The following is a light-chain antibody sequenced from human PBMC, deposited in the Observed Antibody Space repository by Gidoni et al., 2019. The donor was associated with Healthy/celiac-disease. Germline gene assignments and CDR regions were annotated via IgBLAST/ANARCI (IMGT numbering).Light chain of an antibody. CDR1: QSMSSW. Sequence: DIQMTQSPSTLSASVGDRVTITCRASQSMSSWLAWYQQKPGKAPKLLIYKASSLESGVPSRFSGSGSGKEFTLTISSLQPDDFATYYCQQYNSFSWTFGQGTKVEIK. J-gene: IGKJ1*01. V-gene: IGKV1-5*03. CDR2: KAS. CDR3: QQYNSFSWT.